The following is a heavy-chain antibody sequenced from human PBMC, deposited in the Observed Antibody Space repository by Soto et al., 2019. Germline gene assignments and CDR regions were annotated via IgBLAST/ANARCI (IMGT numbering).Heavy chain of an antibody. J-gene: IGHJ6*02. CDR3: ARVMDMRVFLGVYDHYDGLAV. D-gene: IGHD2-2*03. Sequence: GESLXISWKGSGYSFTTDWIGWVRQMPGKGLEWMGIVYPGDSDTRYSPSYQGQVTISADKSISTAYLQWSSLKASDTGMYYCARVMDMRVFLGVYDHYDGLAVRAQGSTVP. CDR2: VYPGDSDT. CDR1: GYSFTTDW. V-gene: IGHV5-51*01.